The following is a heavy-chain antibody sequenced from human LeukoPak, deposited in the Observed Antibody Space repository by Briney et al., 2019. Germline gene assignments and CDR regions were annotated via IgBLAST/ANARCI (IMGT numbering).Heavy chain of an antibody. Sequence: GGSLRLSCAASGFTFSSYSMNWVRQAPGKGLEWVSSISSSSSYIYYADSVKGRFTISRDNAKNSLYLQMNSLRAEDTAVYYCAKNRDPSWYYYDSSGLDYWGQGTLVTVSS. CDR3: AKNRDPSWYYYDSSGLDY. D-gene: IGHD3-22*01. CDR2: ISSSSSYI. J-gene: IGHJ4*02. CDR1: GFTFSSYS. V-gene: IGHV3-21*01.